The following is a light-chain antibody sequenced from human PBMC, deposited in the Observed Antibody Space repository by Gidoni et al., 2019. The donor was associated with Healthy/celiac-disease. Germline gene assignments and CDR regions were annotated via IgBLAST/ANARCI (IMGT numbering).Light chain of an antibody. CDR3: QRYGSSSIT. V-gene: IGKV3-20*01. CDR2: GAS. Sequence: EIVLTQSPGTLSLSPGERATLSCRASQSVSSSYLAWYQQKPGQAPRLLIYGASSRATGIPDRFSGGGPGTDFTLTISRLGPEDFAVYYCQRYGSSSITFGQGTRLEIK. J-gene: IGKJ5*01. CDR1: QSVSSSY.